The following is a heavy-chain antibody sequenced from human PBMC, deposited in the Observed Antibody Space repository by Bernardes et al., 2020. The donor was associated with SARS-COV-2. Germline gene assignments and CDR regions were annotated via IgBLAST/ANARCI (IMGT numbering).Heavy chain of an antibody. J-gene: IGHJ6*02. Sequence: GGSLRLSCAASGFTFSSYDMHWVRQATGKGLEWVSAIGTAGDTYYTGSVKGRFTISRDNSKNTLYLQMNSLRAEDTAVYYCARDVVGSAYYGMDVWGQGTTVTVSS. CDR1: GFTFSSYD. D-gene: IGHD6-25*01. CDR2: IGTAGDT. V-gene: IGHV3-13*01. CDR3: ARDVVGSAYYGMDV.